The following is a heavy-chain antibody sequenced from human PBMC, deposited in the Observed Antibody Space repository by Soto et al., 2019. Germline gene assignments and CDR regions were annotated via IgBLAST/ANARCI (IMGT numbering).Heavy chain of an antibody. J-gene: IGHJ4*02. D-gene: IGHD4-4*01. CDR1: GFTFTSYV. CDR2: ISGGGTNT. V-gene: IGHV3-23*01. CDR3: AKDSNKYSSSLRGRYFDS. Sequence: EVQLLQSGGGLVQRGGPLRLSCAASGFTFTSYVMSWVRQAPGKGLEWVAGISGGGTNTFYADSVKGRFTISRDNARNTLILQMDRLRAEDTAIYYCAKDSNKYSSSLRGRYFDSWGQGTLVTVSS.